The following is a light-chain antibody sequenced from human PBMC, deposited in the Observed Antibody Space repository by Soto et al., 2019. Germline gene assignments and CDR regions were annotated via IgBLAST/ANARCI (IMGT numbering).Light chain of an antibody. CDR2: DAS. CDR1: QSVRNTY. V-gene: IGKV3-20*01. CDR3: QQYGSSPQT. Sequence: IVLTQSPGTLSLSPGERATLSCRAGQSVRNTYLTWYQQKPGQAPRLVMYDASRRATGIPDRFSAGGSETDFTLTISRLEPEDFAVYYCQQYGSSPQTFGQVTKVDIK. J-gene: IGKJ1*01.